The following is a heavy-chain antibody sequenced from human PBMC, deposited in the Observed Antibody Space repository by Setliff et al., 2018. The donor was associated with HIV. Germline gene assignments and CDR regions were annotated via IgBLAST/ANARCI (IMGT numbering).Heavy chain of an antibody. D-gene: IGHD3-10*01. V-gene: IGHV1-69*13. Sequence: GASVKVSCKASGGRFSSYAMSRVRQAPGQGLEWMGGIIPMFGSANYAQKFQGRVTITADGSTRTVYMVLSSLRSEDTAVYYCARGTDGDYYYYMDVWGKGTTVTVSS. CDR2: IIPMFGSA. CDR1: GGRFSSYA. J-gene: IGHJ6*03. CDR3: ARGTDGDYYYYMDV.